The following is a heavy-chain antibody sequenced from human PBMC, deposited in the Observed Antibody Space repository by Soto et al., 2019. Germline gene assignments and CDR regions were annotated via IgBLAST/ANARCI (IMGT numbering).Heavy chain of an antibody. CDR2: IGGSGGST. J-gene: IGHJ4*02. D-gene: IGHD5-12*01. CDR3: AKDEGYSGYDPIDS. CDR1: GFTFSSYA. Sequence: GGSLRLSCEASGFTFSSYAMSWVRQAPGKGLEWVSGIGGSGGSTYYADSVKGRFTISRDNSKNTLYLQMNSLRAEDTAVYYCAKDEGYSGYDPIDSWGQGTLVTVSS. V-gene: IGHV3-23*01.